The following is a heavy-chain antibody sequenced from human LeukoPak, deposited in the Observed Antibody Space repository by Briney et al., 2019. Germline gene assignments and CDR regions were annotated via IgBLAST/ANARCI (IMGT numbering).Heavy chain of an antibody. Sequence: GGSLRLSCAASGFTVSSNYMSWVRQAPGKGLEWVSVIYSGGSTYYADSVKGRFTISRDNAKNSLYLQMNSLRAEDTAVYYCARNGVGYCSSTSCFGARDYYYYMDVWGKGTTVTVSS. D-gene: IGHD2-2*01. CDR2: IYSGGST. V-gene: IGHV3-66*01. CDR3: ARNGVGYCSSTSCFGARDYYYYMDV. CDR1: GFTVSSNY. J-gene: IGHJ6*03.